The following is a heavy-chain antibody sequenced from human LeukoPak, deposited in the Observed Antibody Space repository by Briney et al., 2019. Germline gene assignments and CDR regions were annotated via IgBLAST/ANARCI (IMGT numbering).Heavy chain of an antibody. J-gene: IGHJ4*02. CDR2: IYSGGYT. V-gene: IGHV3-53*01. D-gene: IGHD4-17*01. CDR3: ARDLYGDYVDY. CDR1: GFTVSSNY. Sequence: GGSLRLSCAASGFTVSSNYISWVRQAPGRGLEWVSVIYSGGYTYYADSVKGRFTFSRDNSRNTVYLQMNSLRAEDTAVYYCARDLYGDYVDYWGQGTLVTVSS.